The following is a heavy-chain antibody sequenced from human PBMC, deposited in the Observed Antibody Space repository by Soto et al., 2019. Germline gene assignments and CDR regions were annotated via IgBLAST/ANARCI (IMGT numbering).Heavy chain of an antibody. J-gene: IGHJ3*02. Sequence: QLQLQESGPGLVKPSETLSLTCTVSGGSISSSSYYWGWIRQPPGKGLEWIGSIYYSGSTYYNPSLKSRVTISVDTSKNQFSLKPSSVTAADTAVYYCARPFDYGDYEVDAFDIWGQGTMVTVSS. CDR3: ARPFDYGDYEVDAFDI. CDR2: IYYSGST. V-gene: IGHV4-39*01. D-gene: IGHD4-17*01. CDR1: GGSISSSSYY.